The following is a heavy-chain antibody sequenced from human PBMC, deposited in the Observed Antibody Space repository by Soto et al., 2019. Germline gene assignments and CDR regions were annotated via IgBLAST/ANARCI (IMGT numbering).Heavy chain of an antibody. CDR3: AKLAAAGTYYFDY. Sequence: GGSLRLSFAASGFTVSINYMSWVRQAPGKGLEWVSVIYSGGSTYYADSVKGRFTISRHNSKNTLYLQMNSLRAEDTAVYYCAKLAAAGTYYFDYWGQGTLVTVSS. CDR1: GFTVSINY. D-gene: IGHD6-13*01. CDR2: IYSGGST. J-gene: IGHJ4*02. V-gene: IGHV3-53*04.